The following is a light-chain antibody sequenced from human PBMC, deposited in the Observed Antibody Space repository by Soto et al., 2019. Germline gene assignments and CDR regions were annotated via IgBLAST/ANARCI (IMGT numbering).Light chain of an antibody. CDR1: SSDVGGYNY. Sequence: QLVLTQPPSASGSPGQSVTISCTGTSSDVGGYNYVSWYQQHPGKAPKLMIYEVSKRPSGVPDRFSGSKSGNTASLTVSGLQAEDEADYYCSSYAGSNIGVFGGGTQLTVL. CDR3: SSYAGSNIGV. J-gene: IGLJ2*01. CDR2: EVS. V-gene: IGLV2-8*01.